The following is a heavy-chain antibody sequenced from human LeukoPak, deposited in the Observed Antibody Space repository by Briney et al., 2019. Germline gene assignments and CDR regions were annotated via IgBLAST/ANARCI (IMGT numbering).Heavy chain of an antibody. J-gene: IGHJ5*02. CDR3: ARGGLYWFDP. CDR1: GDSISRGRHY. CDR2: IHYSGNT. V-gene: IGHV4-61*02. Sequence: SETLSLTCTVSGDSISRGRHYWSWIRQPAGKGLEWIGRIHYSGNTKYNPSLNGRLSISVDTSKNQFSLNITPVTAADTAVYYCARGGLYWFDPWGQGTQVTVSS. D-gene: IGHD3-10*01.